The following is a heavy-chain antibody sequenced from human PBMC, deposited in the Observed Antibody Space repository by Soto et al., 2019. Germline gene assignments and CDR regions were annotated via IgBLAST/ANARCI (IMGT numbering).Heavy chain of an antibody. V-gene: IGHV4-59*08. D-gene: IGHD3-10*01. CDR1: GGSFSGYY. CDR2: IYYSGST. J-gene: IGHJ5*02. CDR3: ARLLWSRGDWFDP. Sequence: SETLSLTCAVHGGSFSGYYWSWIRQPPGKGLEWIGYIYYSGSTNYNPSLKSRVTISVDTSKNQFSLKLSSVTAADTAVYYCARLLWSRGDWFDPWGQGTLVTVSS.